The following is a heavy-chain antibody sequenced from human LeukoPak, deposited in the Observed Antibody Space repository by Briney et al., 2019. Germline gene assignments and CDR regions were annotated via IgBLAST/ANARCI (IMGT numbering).Heavy chain of an antibody. J-gene: IGHJ4*02. V-gene: IGHV3-23*01. D-gene: IGHD3-10*01. CDR1: GFTFSSSW. CDR3: AKDVGGYYGSGNYYN. Sequence: GGSLRLSCAASGFTFSSSWMSWVRQAPGKGLEWVSVISGSGDNTYYADSVKGRFTISRDNPKNTLYLQMNSLRAEDTAVYYCAKDVGGYYGSGNYYNWGQGTLVTVSS. CDR2: ISGSGDNT.